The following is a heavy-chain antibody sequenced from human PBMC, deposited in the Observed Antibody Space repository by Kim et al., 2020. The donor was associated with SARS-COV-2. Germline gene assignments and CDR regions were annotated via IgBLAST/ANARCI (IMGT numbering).Heavy chain of an antibody. J-gene: IGHJ6*02. Sequence: GGSLRLSCAASGFTFSGSAMHWVRQASGKGLEWVGRIRSKANSYATAYAASVKGRFTISRDDSKNTAYLQMNSLKTEDTAVYYCTSGSSRPHYYYYYGMDVWGQGTTVTVSS. V-gene: IGHV3-73*01. CDR1: GFTFSGSA. D-gene: IGHD6-13*01. CDR2: IRSKANSYAT. CDR3: TSGSSRPHYYYYYGMDV.